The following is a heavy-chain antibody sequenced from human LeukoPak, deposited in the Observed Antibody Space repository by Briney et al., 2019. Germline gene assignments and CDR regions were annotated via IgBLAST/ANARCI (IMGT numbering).Heavy chain of an antibody. CDR1: GYSISSGYY. CDR2: IYHSGST. D-gene: IGHD3-22*01. CDR3: ARGSAVRNYYDGSGYYYDYFDY. J-gene: IGHJ4*02. V-gene: IGHV4-38-2*02. Sequence: SETLSLTCSVSGYSISSGYYWGWIRQPPRKGLEWIGSIYHSGSTYYNPSLKSRVTISVDTSKNQFSLKLSSVTAADTAVYYCARGSAVRNYYDGSGYYYDYFDYWGQGTLVTVSS.